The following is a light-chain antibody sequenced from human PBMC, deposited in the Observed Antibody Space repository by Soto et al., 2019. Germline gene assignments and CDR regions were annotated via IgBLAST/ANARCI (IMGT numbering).Light chain of an antibody. V-gene: IGKV1-5*03. J-gene: IGKJ1*01. CDR3: QFYNTYCWT. CDR1: QSISSW. CDR2: KTS. Sequence: DIQLTQSPSTLSASVGDRVTITCRASQSISSWLAWYQQKPGKAPKFLIYKTSNLESGVPSRFSGSGSGTEYTLTISSIQYLDFATIYSQFYNTYCWTFGQGTNVEIK.